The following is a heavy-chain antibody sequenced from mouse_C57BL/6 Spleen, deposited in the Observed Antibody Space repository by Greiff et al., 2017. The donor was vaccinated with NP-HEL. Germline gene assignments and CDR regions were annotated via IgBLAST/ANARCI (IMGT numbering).Heavy chain of an antibody. Sequence: EVQVVESEAGLVQPGSSMKLSCTASGFTFSDYYMAWVRQVPEKGLEWVANINYDGSSTYYLDSFKSRAIISRDNAKNILYLQMSSLKSEDTATDYCARHEYDEDYAMDYWGQGTSVTVSS. V-gene: IGHV5-16*01. CDR1: GFTFSDYY. D-gene: IGHD2-14*01. CDR2: INYDGSST. CDR3: ARHEYDEDYAMDY. J-gene: IGHJ4*01.